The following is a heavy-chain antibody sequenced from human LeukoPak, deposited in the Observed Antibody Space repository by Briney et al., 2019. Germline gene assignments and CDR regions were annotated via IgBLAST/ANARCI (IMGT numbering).Heavy chain of an antibody. CDR3: AKVGSPDLINYSGRKERVLYYYYGMDV. CDR2: ISGSGGST. CDR1: GFTFSSYA. V-gene: IGHV3-23*01. J-gene: IGHJ6*02. Sequence: HPGGSLRLSCAASGFTFSSYAMSWVRQAPGKGLEWVSAISGSGGSTYYADSVKGRFTISRDNSKNTLYLQMNSLRAEDTAVYYCAKVGSPDLINYSGRKERVLYYYYGMDVWGQGTTVTVSS. D-gene: IGHD1-26*01.